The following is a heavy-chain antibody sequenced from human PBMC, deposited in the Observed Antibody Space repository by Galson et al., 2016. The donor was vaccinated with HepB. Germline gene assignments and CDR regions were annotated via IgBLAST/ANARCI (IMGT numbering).Heavy chain of an antibody. Sequence: SLRLSCAASGFTFSRYSMTWVRQAPGKGLAWVSSITGSGDSTYYADSVKGRFTISRDNSKNTLFLQMHSLRADDTAVYYCAKSVLEYDILTGYYRRGADYWGQGTLVTVSS. CDR2: ITGSGDST. CDR3: AKSVLEYDILTGYYRRGADY. V-gene: IGHV3-23*01. J-gene: IGHJ4*02. D-gene: IGHD3-9*01. CDR1: GFTFSRYS.